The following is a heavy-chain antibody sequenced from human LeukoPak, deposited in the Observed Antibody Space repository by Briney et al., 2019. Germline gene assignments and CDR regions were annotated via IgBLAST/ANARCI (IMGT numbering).Heavy chain of an antibody. CDR2: INHSGST. D-gene: IGHD4-17*01. Sequence: SETLSLTCAVYGGSFSGYYWSWIRQPPGKGLEWIGEINHSGSTNYNPSLKSRVTILVDTSKNQFSLKLSSVTAADTAVYYCARGYGDHEYYFDYWGQGTLVTVSS. V-gene: IGHV4-34*01. CDR1: GGSFSGYY. J-gene: IGHJ4*02. CDR3: ARGYGDHEYYFDY.